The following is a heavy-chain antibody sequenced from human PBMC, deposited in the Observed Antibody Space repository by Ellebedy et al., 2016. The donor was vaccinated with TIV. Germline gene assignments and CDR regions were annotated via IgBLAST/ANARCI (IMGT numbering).Heavy chain of an antibody. D-gene: IGHD3-10*01. Sequence: PGGSLRLSCSGSGFTFGNFPMNWVRQAPGKGLEWVAYISSGGDTIYYTDSVKGRFTVSRTNANDMLFLQLDSLRVEDAAVYYCARDGSRGSGSYPHYWGQGVLVTVSS. J-gene: IGHJ4*02. CDR2: ISSGGDTI. CDR3: ARDGSRGSGSYPHY. V-gene: IGHV3-48*01. CDR1: GFTFGNFP.